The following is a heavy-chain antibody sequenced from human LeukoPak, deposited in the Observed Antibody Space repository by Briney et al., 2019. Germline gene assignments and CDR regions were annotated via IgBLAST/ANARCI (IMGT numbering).Heavy chain of an antibody. CDR3: ARRKSGYTYGYIDY. Sequence: GGSLRLSCAASGFTFHGYAMHWVRQAPGKGLEWVSLITGDGVSTFYADSVKGRFTISRDNSKDSLYLQMNSLRTEDTALYYCARRKSGYTYGYIDYWGQGILVTVSS. V-gene: IGHV3-43*02. CDR1: GFTFHGYA. CDR2: ITGDGVST. D-gene: IGHD5-18*01. J-gene: IGHJ4*02.